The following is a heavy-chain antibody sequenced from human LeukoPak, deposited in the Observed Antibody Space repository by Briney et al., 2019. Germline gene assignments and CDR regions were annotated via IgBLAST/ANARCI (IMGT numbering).Heavy chain of an antibody. CDR2: IYPGDSDT. Sequence: GESLKISCKGSGYSFNTYWIGWVRQMPGKGLEWMGIIYPGDSDTRYSPSFQGQVTISADKSISTAYLQWSSLKASDTAMYYCARPYCSGGSCYGYFDYWGQGTLVTVSS. J-gene: IGHJ4*02. CDR1: GYSFNTYW. V-gene: IGHV5-51*01. D-gene: IGHD2-15*01. CDR3: ARPYCSGGSCYGYFDY.